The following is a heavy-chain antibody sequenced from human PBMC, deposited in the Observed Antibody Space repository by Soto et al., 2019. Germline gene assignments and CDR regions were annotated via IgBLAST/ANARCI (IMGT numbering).Heavy chain of an antibody. J-gene: IGHJ6*02. Sequence: GGCLRLSCPASGFTFSTYTRNWVRQAPGKGLEWVSSISSRSSYIYYADSVKGRFTISRDNAKISVYLQMNSLRAEDTAVYYCARGQRYDFWSGYYRDYGMDVWGQGTTVTVSS. CDR2: ISSRSSYI. V-gene: IGHV3-21*01. CDR1: GFTFSTYT. D-gene: IGHD3-3*01. CDR3: ARGQRYDFWSGYYRDYGMDV.